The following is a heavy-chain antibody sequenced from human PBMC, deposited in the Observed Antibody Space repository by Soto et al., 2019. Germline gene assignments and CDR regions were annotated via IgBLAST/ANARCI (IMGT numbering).Heavy chain of an antibody. CDR2: IDYRGST. D-gene: IGHD4-17*01. Sequence: QVQLQESGPGLVKPSQTLSLTCTVSGGSVSSGGYYWSWIRQHPGTGLEWIGYIDYRGSTYYNPSLKNPVTISVDTSKNQFSLKLSSGTAADTAVYYCARDQGAHDYGDYEKAGYYYYGMDVWGQGTTVTVSS. V-gene: IGHV4-31*01. CDR3: ARDQGAHDYGDYEKAGYYYYGMDV. J-gene: IGHJ6*02. CDR1: GGSVSSGGYY.